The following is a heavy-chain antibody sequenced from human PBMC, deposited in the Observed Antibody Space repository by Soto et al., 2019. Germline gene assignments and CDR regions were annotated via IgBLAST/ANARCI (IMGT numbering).Heavy chain of an antibody. CDR2: IYPGDSDT. Sequence: PGESLKISCKGSGYSFTSYWIGWVRQMPGKGLEWMGIIYPGDSDTRYSPSFQGQVTISADKSISTAYLQWSSLKASDTAMYYCERKYLPYDFWSGYYPNDAFDIWGQGTMVTVSS. D-gene: IGHD3-3*01. V-gene: IGHV5-51*01. CDR1: GYSFTSYW. CDR3: ERKYLPYDFWSGYYPNDAFDI. J-gene: IGHJ3*02.